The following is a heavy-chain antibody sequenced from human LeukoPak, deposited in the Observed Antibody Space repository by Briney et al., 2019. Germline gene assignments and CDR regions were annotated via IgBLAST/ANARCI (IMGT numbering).Heavy chain of an antibody. CDR2: IYYSGST. D-gene: IGHD2-15*01. J-gene: IGHJ4*02. Sequence: SETLSLTCTVSGGSISSYYWSWIRQPPGKGLEWIGYIYYSGSTNYNPSLKSRVTISVDTSKNQFSLKLSSVTAADTAVYYCAREPLNCGGGSCYPYYFDYWGQGTLVTVSS. CDR1: GGSISSYY. CDR3: AREPLNCGGGSCYPYYFDY. V-gene: IGHV4-59*08.